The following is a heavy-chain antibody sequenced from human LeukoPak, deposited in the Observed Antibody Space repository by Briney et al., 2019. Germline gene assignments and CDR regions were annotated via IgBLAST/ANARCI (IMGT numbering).Heavy chain of an antibody. J-gene: IGHJ6*03. V-gene: IGHV3-30*18. D-gene: IGHD2-15*01. CDR3: AKVMPPGRIRFYSYYMDV. CDR1: GFTFSSYG. CDR2: ISYDGSNK. Sequence: GGSLRLSCAASGFTFSSYGMHWVRQAPGKGLEWVAVISYDGSNKYYADSVKGRLTISRDNSKNTLYLQMNSLRAEDTAVYYCAKVMPPGRIRFYSYYMDVWGKGTTVTVS.